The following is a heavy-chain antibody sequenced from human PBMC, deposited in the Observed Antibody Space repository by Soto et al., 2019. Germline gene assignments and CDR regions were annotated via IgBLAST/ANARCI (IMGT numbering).Heavy chain of an antibody. V-gene: IGHV1-8*01. Sequence: QVQLVQSGAEVKKPGASVKVSCKASGNTFTSYDINWVRQATGQGLEYLGWMNPNSGNTAYVQKFQGRVTMTWDTSITTAYMELSSLRSEDTAVYCCARGVKYGAYSRWFDPWGQGTLVTVSS. CDR1: GNTFTSYD. CDR2: MNPNSGNT. J-gene: IGHJ5*02. CDR3: ARGVKYGAYSRWFDP. D-gene: IGHD4-17*01.